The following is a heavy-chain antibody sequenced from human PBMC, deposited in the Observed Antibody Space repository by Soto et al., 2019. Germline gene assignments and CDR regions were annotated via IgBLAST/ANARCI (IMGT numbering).Heavy chain of an antibody. CDR2: IIPLFRLA. CDR3: VRGGTVIRGAPQVDWFDP. J-gene: IGHJ5*02. V-gene: IGHV1-69*17. CDR1: GDTFSNFS. D-gene: IGHD3-10*01. Sequence: QVQLVQSGAEVKRPGSSVKVSCRASGDTFSNFSVNWVRQAPGQGLEWMGGIIPLFRLADYAQKFQGRLTITADHSTSTTFMELSSLTSEDTAFYYCVRGGTVIRGAPQVDWFDPWGQGTLVIVSS.